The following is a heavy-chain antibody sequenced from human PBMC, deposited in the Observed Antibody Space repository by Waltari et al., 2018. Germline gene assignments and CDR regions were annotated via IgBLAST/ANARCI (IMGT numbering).Heavy chain of an antibody. CDR2: IIPIFGTA. CDR3: ARVVDSSGYYYLTFDY. V-gene: IGHV1-69*01. CDR1: GGTFSSYA. Sequence: SCKASGGTFSSYAISWVRQAPGQGLEWMGGIIPIFGTANYAQKFQGRVTITADESTSTAYMELSSLRSEDTAVYYCARVVDSSGYYYLTFDYWGQGTLVTVSS. J-gene: IGHJ4*02. D-gene: IGHD3-22*01.